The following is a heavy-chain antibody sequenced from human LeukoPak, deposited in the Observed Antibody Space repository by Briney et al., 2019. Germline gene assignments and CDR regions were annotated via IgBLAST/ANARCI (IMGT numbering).Heavy chain of an antibody. D-gene: IGHD3-22*01. CDR1: GFTFDDYG. CDR3: ARVSTMIAVAHNYDAFDI. V-gene: IGHV3-20*04. CDR2: INWNGGST. Sequence: GGSLRLSXAASGFTFDDYGMSWVSQAPGKGLEWVSGINWNGGSTGYADSVKGRFTISRDNAKNSLYLQMNSLRAEDTALYYCARVSTMIAVAHNYDAFDIWGQGTMVTVSS. J-gene: IGHJ3*02.